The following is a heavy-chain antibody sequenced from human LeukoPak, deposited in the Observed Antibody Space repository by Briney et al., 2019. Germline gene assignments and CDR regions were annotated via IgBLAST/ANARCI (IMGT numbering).Heavy chain of an antibody. CDR3: ARRKGDGYNSPFDY. J-gene: IGHJ4*02. D-gene: IGHD5-24*01. CDR2: IYHADCHT. V-gene: IGHV5-51*01. Sequence: GESLKISCKGSGYSFPNYWIGWVRQMPGQGLEWMGIIYHADCHTRYSPAFQGQVTISADKSINTAYLQWTSLKASDTAIYYCARRKGDGYNSPFDYWGQGTLVSVSS. CDR1: GYSFPNYW.